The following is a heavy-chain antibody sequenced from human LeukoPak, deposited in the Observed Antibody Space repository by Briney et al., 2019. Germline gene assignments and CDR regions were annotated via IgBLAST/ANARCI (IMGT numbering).Heavy chain of an antibody. CDR2: IIPIFGTA. V-gene: IGHV1-69*01. J-gene: IGHJ4*02. Sequence: GASVKVSCKASGGTFSSYAISWVRQAPGQGLEWMGGIIPIFGTANYAQKFQGRVTITADESTSTAYMELSSLRSEDTAVYCCATGGVQLWLRTDYWGQGTLVTVSS. CDR3: ATGGVQLWLRTDY. CDR1: GGTFSSYA. D-gene: IGHD5-18*01.